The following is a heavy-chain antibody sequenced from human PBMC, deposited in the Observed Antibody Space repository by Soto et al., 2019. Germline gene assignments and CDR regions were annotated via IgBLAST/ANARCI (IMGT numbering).Heavy chain of an antibody. J-gene: IGHJ3*02. CDR3: ARELIVVVPAAIMAFDI. CDR2: IDPSDSYT. V-gene: IGHV5-10-1*01. D-gene: IGHD2-2*01. Sequence: LGESLKISCKGSGYSFTSYWISWMRQMPGKGLEWMGRIDPSDSYTNYSPSFQGHVTISADKSISTAYLQWSSLKASDTAMYYCARELIVVVPAAIMAFDIWGQGTMVTVSS. CDR1: GYSFTSYW.